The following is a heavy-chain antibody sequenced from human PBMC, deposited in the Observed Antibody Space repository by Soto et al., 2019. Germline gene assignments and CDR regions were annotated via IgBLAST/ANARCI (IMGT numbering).Heavy chain of an antibody. Sequence: TSETLSLTCAVSGGSISSGGYSWSWIRQPPGKGLEWIGYIYHSGSTYYNPSLKSRVTISVDRSKNQFSLKLSSVTAADTAVYYCARGTSDILTGYYTNWFDPWGQGTLVTVSS. CDR2: IYHSGST. D-gene: IGHD3-9*01. V-gene: IGHV4-30-2*01. CDR3: ARGTSDILTGYYTNWFDP. J-gene: IGHJ5*02. CDR1: GGSISSGGYS.